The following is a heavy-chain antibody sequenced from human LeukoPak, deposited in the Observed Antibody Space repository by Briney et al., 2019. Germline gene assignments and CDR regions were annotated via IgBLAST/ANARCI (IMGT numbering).Heavy chain of an antibody. Sequence: ASVKVSCKASGGTFSSYVISWVRQAPGQGLEWMGRIIPILGIANYAQKFQGRVMITADKSTSTAYMELSSLRSEDTAVYYCARAGSRESYYEPSGYWGQGTLVTVSS. CDR3: ARAGSRESYYEPSGY. J-gene: IGHJ4*02. D-gene: IGHD1-26*01. V-gene: IGHV1-69*04. CDR1: GGTFSSYV. CDR2: IIPILGIA.